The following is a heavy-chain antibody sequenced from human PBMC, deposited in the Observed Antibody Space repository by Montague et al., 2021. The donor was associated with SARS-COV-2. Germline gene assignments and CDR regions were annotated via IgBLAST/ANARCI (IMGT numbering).Heavy chain of an antibody. CDR3: ARYAYRLLFIAASYCMDD. D-gene: IGHD2-2*01. J-gene: IGHJ6*02. Sequence: SETLSLTCSVYGGSFGGYHWSWIRQPPGKGLEWIGKISYSGSNNYNPSLKSRVTLSIDTPKNQFSLKLSSVTAADTAVYYCARYAYRLLFIAASYCMDDWGQGTTVTVSS. CDR1: GGSFGGYH. V-gene: IGHV4-34*01. CDR2: ISYSGSN.